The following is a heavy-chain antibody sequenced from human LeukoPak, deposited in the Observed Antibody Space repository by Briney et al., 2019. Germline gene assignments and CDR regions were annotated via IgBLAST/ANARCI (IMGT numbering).Heavy chain of an antibody. Sequence: PGGSLRLSCAASGFTFSSYGMHWVRQAPGKGLEWVAVIWYDGSSKYYADSVKGRFTISRDNSKNTLYLQMNSLRAEDTAVYYCARDFGGYFLDYWGQGTLVTVSS. CDR3: ARDFGGYFLDY. V-gene: IGHV3-33*01. CDR2: IWYDGSSK. J-gene: IGHJ4*02. D-gene: IGHD2/OR15-2a*01. CDR1: GFTFSSYG.